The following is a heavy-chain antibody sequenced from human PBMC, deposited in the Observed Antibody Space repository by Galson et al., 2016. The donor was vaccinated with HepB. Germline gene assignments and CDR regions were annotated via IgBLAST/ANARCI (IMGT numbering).Heavy chain of an antibody. CDR1: GLTLRHFA. Sequence: SLRLSCAASGLTLRHFAMHWVRQAPGKGLEWLAVIPFDGEKKVYADSVRGRFTISRDNSDNPLHLQMNNLRPDDTGLYYCARVPTGFRYDTTDFPASPLGVYWGQGTLVSVSS. V-gene: IGHV3-30*04. CDR3: ARVPTGFRYDTTDFPASPLGVY. D-gene: IGHD3-3*01. J-gene: IGHJ4*02. CDR2: IPFDGEKK.